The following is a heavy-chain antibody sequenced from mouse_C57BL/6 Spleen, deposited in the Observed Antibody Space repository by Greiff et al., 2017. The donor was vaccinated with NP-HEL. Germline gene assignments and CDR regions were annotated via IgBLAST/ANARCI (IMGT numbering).Heavy chain of an antibody. J-gene: IGHJ4*01. CDR1: GYAFSRSW. D-gene: IGHD1-1*01. CDR2: IYPGDGDT. V-gene: IGHV1-82*01. CDR3: ARGPTVGSSMDY. Sequence: VQLQESGPELVKPGASVKISCKASGYAFSRSWMNWVKQRPGKGLEWIGRIYPGDGDTNYNGKFKGKATLTADKSSSTAYMQRSSLTAEDAAVYFCARGPTVGSSMDYWGQGTSVTVSS.